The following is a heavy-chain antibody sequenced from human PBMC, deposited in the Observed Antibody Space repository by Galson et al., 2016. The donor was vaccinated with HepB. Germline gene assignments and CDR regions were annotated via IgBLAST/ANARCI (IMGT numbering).Heavy chain of an antibody. CDR2: ISWDGSIT. Sequence: SLRLSCAGSGFMFEDYVLHWVRQPPGKALEWVSLISWDGSITLYADSVKGRFTISRDNSKNSLYLQMDSLRPEDAAFYYCAKASGGDYFFQYWGQGSRVTVSS. CDR1: GFMFEDYV. V-gene: IGHV3-43D*03. D-gene: IGHD1-26*01. J-gene: IGHJ4*02. CDR3: AKASGGDYFFQY.